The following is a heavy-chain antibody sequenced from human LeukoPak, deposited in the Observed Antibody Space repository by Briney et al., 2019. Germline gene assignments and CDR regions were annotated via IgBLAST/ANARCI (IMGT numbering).Heavy chain of an antibody. CDR1: GVSISGNY. V-gene: IGHV4-59*01. J-gene: IGHJ6*03. Sequence: SETLSLTCTVSGVSISGNYWSWIRQPPGKGLEWIGYIFYTGSTNYNPSLQSRVTILLDTSKNQFSLKLSSVSAADTAVYYCARAPGEMAAPYYYYYYMDVWGKGTTVTISS. CDR2: IFYTGST. CDR3: ARAPGEMAAPYYYYYYMDV. D-gene: IGHD5-24*01.